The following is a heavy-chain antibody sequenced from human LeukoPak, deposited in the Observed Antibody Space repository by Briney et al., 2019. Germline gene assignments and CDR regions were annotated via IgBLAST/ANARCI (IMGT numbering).Heavy chain of an antibody. CDR3: ARDNHSGSWSWFDP. Sequence: ASVKVSFKASGYTFTSYGISWVRQAPGQGLEWMGWISAYNGNTNYAQKLQGRVTMTTDTSTSTAYMELRSLRSDDTAVYYCARDNHSGSWSWFDPWGQGTLVTVSS. CDR1: GYTFTSYG. J-gene: IGHJ5*02. D-gene: IGHD6-13*01. CDR2: ISAYNGNT. V-gene: IGHV1-18*01.